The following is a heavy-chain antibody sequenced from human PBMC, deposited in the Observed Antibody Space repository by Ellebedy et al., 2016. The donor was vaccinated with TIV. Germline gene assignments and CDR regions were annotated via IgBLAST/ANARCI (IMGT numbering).Heavy chain of an antibody. J-gene: IGHJ3*02. D-gene: IGHD1-7*01. Sequence: SETLSLTXAVSAGSISSGGYSWSWIRQPPGKGLEWIGYIYHSGITSYNPPLKSRVTMSVDTSKNQFSLKLSSVTAADTAVYYCARVFLGLPEGNAFDIWGQGTLVTVSS. CDR3: ARVFLGLPEGNAFDI. CDR2: IYHSGIT. V-gene: IGHV4-30-2*01. CDR1: AGSISSGGYS.